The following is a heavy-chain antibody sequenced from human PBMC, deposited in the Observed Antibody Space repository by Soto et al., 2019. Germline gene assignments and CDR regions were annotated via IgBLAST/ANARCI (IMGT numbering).Heavy chain of an antibody. V-gene: IGHV1-69*01. CDR2: IIPIFGTA. D-gene: IGHD2-15*01. J-gene: IGHJ5*02. CDR1: GGTFSSYA. CDR3: ARKVRYCSGGSCYRHWFDP. Sequence: QVQLVQSGAEVKKPGSSMKVSCKASGGTFSSYAISWVRQAPGQGLEWMGGIIPIFGTANYAQKFQGRVTITADESTSTAYMELSSLRSEDTAVYYCARKVRYCSGGSCYRHWFDPWGQGTLVTVSS.